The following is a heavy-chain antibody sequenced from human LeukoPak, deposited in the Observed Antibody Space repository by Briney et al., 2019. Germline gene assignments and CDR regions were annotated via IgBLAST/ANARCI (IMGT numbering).Heavy chain of an antibody. CDR3: ARGYFDWPFFSRHFFDY. D-gene: IGHD3-9*01. Sequence: GGSLRLSCAASGFTFSAYGMHWVRQAPGKGLEWVSSISSTSDYLDHADSLKGRFTISRDNAKNSLYLQMNSLRAEDTAVYYCARGYFDWPFFSRHFFDYWGQGTLVTVSS. CDR2: ISSTSDYL. CDR1: GFTFSAYG. J-gene: IGHJ4*02. V-gene: IGHV3-21*01.